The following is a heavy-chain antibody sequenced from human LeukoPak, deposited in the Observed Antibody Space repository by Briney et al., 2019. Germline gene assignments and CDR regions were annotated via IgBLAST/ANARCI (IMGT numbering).Heavy chain of an antibody. Sequence: GGSLRLSCAASGFTLSSYWMSWVRQAPGKGLEWVANIKQDGSEKYYVDSVKGRFTISRDNAKNSLYLQMNSLRAEDTAVYYCARDAAGAAAGARNNWFDPWGQGTLVTVSS. CDR3: ARDAAGAAAGARNNWFDP. J-gene: IGHJ5*02. V-gene: IGHV3-7*01. CDR2: IKQDGSEK. D-gene: IGHD6-13*01. CDR1: GFTLSSYW.